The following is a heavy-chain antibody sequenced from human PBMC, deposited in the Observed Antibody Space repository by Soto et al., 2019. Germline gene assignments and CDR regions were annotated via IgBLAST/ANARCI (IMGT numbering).Heavy chain of an antibody. CDR3: ARKVPAVYGMDV. V-gene: IGHV3-33*01. CDR1: GFTFSSYG. D-gene: IGHD2-2*01. CDR2: LWYDGSNK. Sequence: QVQLVESGGGVVQPGRSLRLSCAASGFTFSSYGMHWVRQAPGKGLEWVAVLWYDGSNKYYADSVKGRFTISRDNSKNTLYLQMNSLRAEDTAVYYCARKVPAVYGMDVWGQGTTVTVSS. J-gene: IGHJ6*02.